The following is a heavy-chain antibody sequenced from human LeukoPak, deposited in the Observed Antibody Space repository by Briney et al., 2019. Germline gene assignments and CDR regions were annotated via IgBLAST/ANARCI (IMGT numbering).Heavy chain of an antibody. Sequence: PSETLSLTCAVYGGSFSGYYWSWIRQPPGKGLEWIGEINHSGSTNYNPSLRSRVTISVDTSKNQFSLKLSSVTAADTAVYYCARQKGWFKDWSLTRAFDIWGQGTMVTVSS. D-gene: IGHD3/OR15-3a*01. V-gene: IGHV4-34*01. J-gene: IGHJ3*02. CDR3: ARQKGWFKDWSLTRAFDI. CDR1: GGSFSGYY. CDR2: INHSGST.